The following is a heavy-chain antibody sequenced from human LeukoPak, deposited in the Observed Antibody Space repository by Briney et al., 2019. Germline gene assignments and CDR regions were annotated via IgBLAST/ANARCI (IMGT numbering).Heavy chain of an antibody. CDR3: TRIVGNSYFDY. V-gene: IGHV3-49*03. CDR1: GFTFGDYA. D-gene: IGHD4-23*01. J-gene: IGHJ4*02. CDR2: IRSKAYGGTT. Sequence: GRSLRLSCTASGFTFGDYAMSWFRQAPGKGLEWVGFIRSKAYGGTTEYAASVKGRFTITRDDSKSIAYLQMNSLKTEDTAVYYCTRIVGNSYFDYWGQGTLVTVSS.